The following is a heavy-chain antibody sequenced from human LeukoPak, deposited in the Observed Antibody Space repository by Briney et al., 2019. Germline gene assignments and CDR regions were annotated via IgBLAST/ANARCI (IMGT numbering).Heavy chain of an antibody. J-gene: IGHJ4*02. V-gene: IGHV3-30*18. CDR1: VFIVSSSF. D-gene: IGHD3-10*01. CDR2: ISYDGNSK. Sequence: GGSLRLSCAASVFIVSSSFTGWVRQAPGKGLEWVAVISYDGNSKYYADSVKGRFTISRDNSKNTLYLQMNSLRAEDTAVYYCAKDLFSDTFHGSGTYLELDYWGQGTLVTASS. CDR3: AKDLFSDTFHGSGTYLELDY.